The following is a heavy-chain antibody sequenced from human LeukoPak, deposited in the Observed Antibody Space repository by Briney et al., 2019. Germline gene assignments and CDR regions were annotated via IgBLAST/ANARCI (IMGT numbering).Heavy chain of an antibody. V-gene: IGHV4-59*01. J-gene: IGHJ4*02. CDR2: IYYTGAT. CDR1: GVSISSYY. D-gene: IGHD5-18*01. Sequence: PSETLSLTCTVSGVSISSYYWSWIRLPPGKGLEWLGYIYYTGATYYNPSLKSRVTISLDTSKNQFSLKLSSVTAADAAVYYCARAGYSYGTGYYFDYWGQGALVTVSS. CDR3: ARAGYSYGTGYYFDY.